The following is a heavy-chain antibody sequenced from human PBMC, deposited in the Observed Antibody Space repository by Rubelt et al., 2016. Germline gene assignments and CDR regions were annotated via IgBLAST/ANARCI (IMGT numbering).Heavy chain of an antibody. Sequence: VLLVESGGGLVQPGGSLRLSCTVSGFTFGSSSMGWVRQAPGKGLEWIGNIYYSGNTYHTQSLNSRVTISADTSKNQFSMKLSSVTAADTAVYYCAICIIVAPVYYAMDVWGQGTTVTVSS. CDR2: IYYSGNT. D-gene: IGHD2/OR15-2a*01. V-gene: IGHV4-39*07. J-gene: IGHJ6*02. CDR1: GFTFGSSS. CDR3: AICIIVAPVYYAMDV.